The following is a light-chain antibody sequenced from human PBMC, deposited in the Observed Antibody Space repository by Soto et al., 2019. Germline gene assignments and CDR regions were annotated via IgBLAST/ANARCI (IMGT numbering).Light chain of an antibody. CDR1: QNISVW. V-gene: IGKV1-5*01. CDR2: DAS. Sequence: DLQMTQSPSTLSASVGDGVTITCRASQNISVWLAWYQQRPGKAPKFLIYDASNLETGVSSRFSGSGSGTEFTLTIRSQQPDDFATYYCQQYDSSSPTFGQGTKLEIK. CDR3: QQYDSSSPT. J-gene: IGKJ2*01.